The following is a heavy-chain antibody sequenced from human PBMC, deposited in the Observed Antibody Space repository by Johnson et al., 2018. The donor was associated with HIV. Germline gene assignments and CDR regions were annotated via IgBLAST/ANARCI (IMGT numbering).Heavy chain of an antibody. CDR2: IRYDGSNK. J-gene: IGHJ3*02. Sequence: QVQLVESGGGVVQPGGSLRLSCAASGFTFSSYGMHWVRQAPGKGLEWVAFIRYDGSNKYYADSVKGRFTISRDNSKNTLYLQMNSLRAEDTAVYYCARCSDFGVIINDAFDIWGQGTMVIVSS. CDR3: ARCSDFGVIINDAFDI. V-gene: IGHV3-30*02. CDR1: GFTFSSYG. D-gene: IGHD3-3*01.